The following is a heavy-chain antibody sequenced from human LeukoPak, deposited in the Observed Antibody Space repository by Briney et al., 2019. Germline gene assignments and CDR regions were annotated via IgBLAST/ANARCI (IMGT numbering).Heavy chain of an antibody. Sequence: ETLSLTCTVSGGSISSSSYYWGWIRQPPGKGLEWVSVISGSGGSTYYADSVKGRFTLSRDNSKNTLYLQMNSLRAEDTAVYYCAIYDGGLFEYWGQGTLVTVSS. CDR1: GGSISSSSYY. CDR3: AIYDGGLFEY. D-gene: IGHD3-22*01. J-gene: IGHJ4*02. V-gene: IGHV3-23*01. CDR2: ISGSGGST.